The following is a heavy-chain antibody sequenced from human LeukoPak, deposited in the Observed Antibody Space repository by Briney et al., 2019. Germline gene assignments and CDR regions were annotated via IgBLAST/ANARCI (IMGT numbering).Heavy chain of an antibody. V-gene: IGHV4-39*01. Sequence: SETLSLTCTAPGGPISNPNAHGGWIRQPPGKGLEWIGTIHYSGSTYYNPSLKSRVTVSPDTSKNQFSLKMSSVTAADTAVYCCAGVYGNYFSLCDYWGQGTLVTVSS. CDR3: AGVYGNYFSLCDY. J-gene: IGHJ4*02. CDR2: IHYSGST. D-gene: IGHD1-7*01. CDR1: GGPISNPNAH.